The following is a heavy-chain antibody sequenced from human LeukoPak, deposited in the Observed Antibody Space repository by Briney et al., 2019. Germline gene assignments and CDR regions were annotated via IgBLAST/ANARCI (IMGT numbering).Heavy chain of an antibody. Sequence: PGGSLRLSCKGSGYDFTSYWIGWVRQMPGKGLEWMGYIYPGDSDTRYSPSFQGQVTVSADKSISTAFLHWSNLKASDTAMYYCVLSTGGITASGYLDYWGQGALVTVSS. CDR1: GYDFTSYW. D-gene: IGHD3-22*01. J-gene: IGHJ4*02. CDR2: IYPGDSDT. V-gene: IGHV5-51*01. CDR3: VLSTGGITASGYLDY.